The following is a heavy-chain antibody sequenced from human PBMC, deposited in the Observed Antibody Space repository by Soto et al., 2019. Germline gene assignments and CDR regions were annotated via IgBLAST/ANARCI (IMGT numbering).Heavy chain of an antibody. V-gene: IGHV1-18*01. D-gene: IGHD6-19*01. CDR1: GYNFTPYA. CDR2: VSPYNDRT. Sequence: QVHLVQSGTEVKRPGASVKVSCKTSGYNFTPYAINWVRQAPGQGLEWMGWVSPYNDRTNSAQKFQDRLTMTTDTYTTTAYIGLMSLRSDDTAVYYCAREAGIAVAGTSRFDYWGQGSLVTVSS. CDR3: AREAGIAVAGTSRFDY. J-gene: IGHJ4*02.